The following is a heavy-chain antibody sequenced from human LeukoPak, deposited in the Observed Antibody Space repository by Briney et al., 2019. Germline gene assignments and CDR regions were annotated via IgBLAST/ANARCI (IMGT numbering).Heavy chain of an antibody. J-gene: IGHJ4*02. D-gene: IGHD5-24*01. V-gene: IGHV4-59*01. CDR2: IYYSGST. Sequence: SETLSLTCSVSGGSISGSYWSWIRQPPGKGLEWIGYIYYSGSTNYNPSLKSRVTLSVDTSKNQFSLKLSSVTAADTAVYYCARSLTEMAPDYWGQGTLVTVSS. CDR1: GGSISGSY. CDR3: ARSLTEMAPDY.